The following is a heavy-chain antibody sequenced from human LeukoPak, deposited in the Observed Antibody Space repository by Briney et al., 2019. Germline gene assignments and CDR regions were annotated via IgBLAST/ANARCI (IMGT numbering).Heavy chain of an antibody. J-gene: IGHJ5*02. CDR1: GFTFTACA. CDR2: IRYDGSNK. CDR3: NKGDDYGATTRLPKYNWFDP. D-gene: IGHD4/OR15-4a*01. Sequence: GGSLRLSCAASGFTFTACAMHWVRQAPGKGLEWVAYIRYDGSNKNYADSVKGRFTISLDNSKDMLYLQMNSLRPEDTAVYYCNKGDDYGATTRLPKYNWFDPWGQGTLVTVSS. V-gene: IGHV3-30*02.